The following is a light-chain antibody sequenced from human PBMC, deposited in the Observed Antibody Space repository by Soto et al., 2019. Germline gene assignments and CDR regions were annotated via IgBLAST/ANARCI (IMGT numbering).Light chain of an antibody. J-gene: IGLJ3*02. CDR2: EVS. V-gene: IGLV2-14*01. CDR1: SSDVGGYNY. CDR3: SSYTSSSTVV. Sequence: QSVLTQPASVSGSPGQSITISCTGTSSDVGGYNYVSWYQQHPGRAPKLMIFEVSNRPSGVSDRFSGSKSGTTASLTISGLQAEDEADYYCSSYTSSSTVVFGGGTQLTVL.